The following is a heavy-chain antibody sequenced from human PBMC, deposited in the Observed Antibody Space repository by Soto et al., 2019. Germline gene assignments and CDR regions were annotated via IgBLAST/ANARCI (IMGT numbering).Heavy chain of an antibody. CDR2: ISWNSGSI. V-gene: IGHV3-9*01. D-gene: IGHD3-16*01. CDR1: GFTFDDYA. Sequence: EVQLVESGGGLVQPGRSLRLSCAASGFTFDDYAMHWVRQAPGKGLEWVSGISWNSGSIGYADSVKGRFTISRDNAKNSLYLQMNSLRAEATALYYCAKFTLGQLDYWGQGTLVTVSS. J-gene: IGHJ4*02. CDR3: AKFTLGQLDY.